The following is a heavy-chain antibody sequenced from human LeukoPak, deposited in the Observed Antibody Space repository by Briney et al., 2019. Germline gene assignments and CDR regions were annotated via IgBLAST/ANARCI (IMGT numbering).Heavy chain of an antibody. CDR2: INTNTGNP. J-gene: IGHJ4*02. CDR1: GYTFTSYA. V-gene: IGHV7-4-1*02. CDR3: ARVFHRRDGYNCGY. D-gene: IGHD5-24*01. Sequence: ASVKVSFKASGYTFTSYAMNLVRQAPGQGLEWMGWINTNTGNPTYAQGFTGRFVFSLDTSVSTAYLQISSLKAEDTAVYYCARVFHRRDGYNCGYWGQGTLVTVSS.